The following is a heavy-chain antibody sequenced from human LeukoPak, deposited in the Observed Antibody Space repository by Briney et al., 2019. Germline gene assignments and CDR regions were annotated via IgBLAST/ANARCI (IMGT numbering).Heavy chain of an antibody. CDR2: ISGSGGST. J-gene: IGHJ4*02. CDR1: GFTFSSYA. Sequence: GGSLRLSCAASGFTFSSYAMSWVRQAPGKGLEWVSAISGSGGSTYYADSVKGRFTISRDNSKNTLYLQMNSLRAEDTAVYYCAKALELTYYYDSSGFPYFDYWGQGTLVTVSS. CDR3: AKALELTYYYDSSGFPYFDY. D-gene: IGHD3-22*01. V-gene: IGHV3-23*01.